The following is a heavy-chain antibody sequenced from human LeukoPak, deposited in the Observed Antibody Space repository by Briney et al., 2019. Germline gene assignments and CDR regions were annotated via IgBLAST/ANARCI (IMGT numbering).Heavy chain of an antibody. CDR2: IYPGDSDT. V-gene: IGHV5-51*01. Sequence: GESLKISCRGSGYSFTSYWIGWVRQMPGKGLEWMGIIYPGDSDTRYSPSFQGQVTISADKSISTAYLQWSSLKASDTAMYYCASQTGTTGDAFDIWGQGTMVTVSS. CDR3: ASQTGTTGDAFDI. D-gene: IGHD1-1*01. CDR1: GYSFTSYW. J-gene: IGHJ3*02.